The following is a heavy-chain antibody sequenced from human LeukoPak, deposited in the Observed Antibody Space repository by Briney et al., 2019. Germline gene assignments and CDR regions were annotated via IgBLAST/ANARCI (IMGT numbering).Heavy chain of an antibody. J-gene: IGHJ4*02. CDR3: ANSPEASDSSGYYSL. D-gene: IGHD3-22*01. CDR1: GYTFISYG. V-gene: IGHV1-18*01. Sequence: ASVKASCKASGYTFISYGISWVRQAPGQGLEWMGWISAYNGNTNYAQKLQGRVTMTTDTSTSTAYMELRSLRSDDTAVYYSANSPEASDSSGYYSLWGQEPWSPSPQ. CDR2: ISAYNGNT.